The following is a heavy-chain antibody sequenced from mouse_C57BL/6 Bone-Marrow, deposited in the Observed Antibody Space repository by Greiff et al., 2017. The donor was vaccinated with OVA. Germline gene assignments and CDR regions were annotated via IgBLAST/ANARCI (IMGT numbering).Heavy chain of an antibody. CDR1: GYTFTSYW. Sequence: QVKLQQPGTGLVKPGASVTLSCKASGYTFTSYWMRWVQQRPGQGLEWIGNINPSNGGTYYDEQFKSKAKLTVDKAASTAYMQLSSLTSEASAVYYCARVENYGRHYYAMDYWGQGTSVTVSS. CDR2: INPSNGGT. CDR3: ARVENYGRHYYAMDY. J-gene: IGHJ4*01. D-gene: IGHD1-1*01. V-gene: IGHV1-53*01.